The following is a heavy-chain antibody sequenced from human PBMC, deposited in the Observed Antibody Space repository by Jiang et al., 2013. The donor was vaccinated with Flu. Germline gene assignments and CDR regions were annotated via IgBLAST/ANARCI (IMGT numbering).Heavy chain of an antibody. CDR2: INHSGST. CDR3: ARGRGWVCSSTSCYVHSYYYYGMDV. J-gene: IGHJ6*02. Sequence: SLTCAVYGGSFSGYYWSWIRQPPGKGLEWIGEINHSGSTNYNPSLKSRVTISVDTSKNQFSLKLSSVTAADTAVYYCARGRGWVCSSTSCYVHSYYYYGMDVWGQGTTVTVSS. V-gene: IGHV4-34*01. D-gene: IGHD2-2*01. CDR1: GGSFSGYY.